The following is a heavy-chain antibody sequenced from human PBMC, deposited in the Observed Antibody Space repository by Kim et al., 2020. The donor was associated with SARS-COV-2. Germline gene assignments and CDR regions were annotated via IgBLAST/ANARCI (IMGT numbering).Heavy chain of an antibody. CDR3: ARGRGGYNSGAFDY. V-gene: IGHV4-31*03. J-gene: IGHJ4*02. D-gene: IGHD5-12*01. CDR1: GGSISSGGYY. CDR2: IYYSGTT. Sequence: SETLSLTCTVSGGSISSGGYYWRWIRQHPGKGLEWIGYIYYSGTTYYNPSLKSRVTISVDTSKNQFSLKLSSVTVADTAVYYCARGRGGYNSGAFDYWGQGTLVTVSS.